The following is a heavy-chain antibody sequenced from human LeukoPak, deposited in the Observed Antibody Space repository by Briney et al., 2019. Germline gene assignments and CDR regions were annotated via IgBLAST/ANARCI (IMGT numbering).Heavy chain of an antibody. CDR2: INDSGGNT. D-gene: IGHD3-3*01. V-gene: IGHV3-23*01. CDR3: AKYPYYDFWSGYSKWFDP. Sequence: PGGSLRLSCAASGFTFSSYGMNWVRQAPGKGLEWVSVINDSGGNTFYADSVKGRFTISRDNSKNTLYLQMNSLRAEDTAVYYCAKYPYYDFWSGYSKWFDPWGQGTLVTVSS. J-gene: IGHJ5*02. CDR1: GFTFSSYG.